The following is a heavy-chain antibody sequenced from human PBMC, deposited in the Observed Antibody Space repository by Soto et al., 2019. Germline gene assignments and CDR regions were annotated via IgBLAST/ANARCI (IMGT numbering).Heavy chain of an antibody. CDR3: ATEPYSSRETRMGDY. J-gene: IGHJ4*02. CDR2: MNPNSGNT. CDR1: GYTFTSYD. D-gene: IGHD6-13*01. V-gene: IGHV1-8*01. Sequence: ASVKVSCKASGYTFTSYDINWVRQATGQGLEWMGWMNPNSGNTGYAQKFQGRVTMTRNTSISTAYMELSSLRSEDTAVYYCATEPYSSRETRMGDYWGQGTLVTVSS.